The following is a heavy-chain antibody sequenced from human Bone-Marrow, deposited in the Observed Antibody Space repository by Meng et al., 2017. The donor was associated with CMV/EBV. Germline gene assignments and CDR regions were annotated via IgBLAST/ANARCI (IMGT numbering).Heavy chain of an antibody. CDR3: ARAGVVAAEFDY. D-gene: IGHD2-15*01. CDR1: GGSISSSSYY. J-gene: IGHJ4*02. Sequence: SETLSLTCTVSGGSISSSSYYWGWIRQPPGKGLEWIGSIYYSGSTYYNPSLKSRVTISVDTSKNQFSLKLSSVTAADTAVYYCARAGVVAAEFDYWGQGTLVTVLL. V-gene: IGHV4-39*07. CDR2: IYYSGST.